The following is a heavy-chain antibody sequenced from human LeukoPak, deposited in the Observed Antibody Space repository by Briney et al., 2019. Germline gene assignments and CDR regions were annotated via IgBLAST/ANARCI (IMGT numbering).Heavy chain of an antibody. CDR2: IGSANSYI. D-gene: IGHD1-14*01. J-gene: IGHJ4*02. Sequence: GGSLRLSCAASGFTFSSYSMNWVRQAPGKGLEWVPSIGSANSYIYYADSLKGRFTISRDNAKNSLYLQMNSLRAEDTAVYYCAGASGGNRPFDYWGQGTLVTVSS. CDR3: AGASGGNRPFDY. V-gene: IGHV3-21*01. CDR1: GFTFSSYS.